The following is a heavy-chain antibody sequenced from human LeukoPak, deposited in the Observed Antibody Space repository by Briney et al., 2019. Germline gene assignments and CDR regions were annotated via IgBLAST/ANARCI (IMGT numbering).Heavy chain of an antibody. V-gene: IGHV1-18*01. CDR3: ARDQKGYSGYGPDAFDI. Sequence: ASVKVSCKASGYTFTSYGISWVRQAPGQGLEWMGWISAYNGNTNYAQKLQGRVTMTTDKSTSTAYMELSSLRSEDTAVYYCARDQKGYSGYGPDAFDIWGQGTMVTVSS. CDR2: ISAYNGNT. J-gene: IGHJ3*02. CDR1: GYTFTSYG. D-gene: IGHD5-12*01.